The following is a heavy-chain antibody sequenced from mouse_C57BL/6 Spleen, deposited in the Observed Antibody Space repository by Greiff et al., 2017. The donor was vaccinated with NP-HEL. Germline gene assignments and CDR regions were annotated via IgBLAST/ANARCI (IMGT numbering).Heavy chain of an antibody. J-gene: IGHJ3*01. Sequence: QVKLKESGAELVKPGASVKMSCKASGYTFTTYPIEWMKQNHGKSLEWIGNFHPYNDDTKYNEKFKGKATLTVEKSSSTVYLELSRLTSDDSAVYYCARPAYYDYDGFAYWGQGTLVTVSA. D-gene: IGHD2-4*01. CDR1: GYTFTTYP. V-gene: IGHV1-47*01. CDR3: ARPAYYDYDGFAY. CDR2: FHPYNDDT.